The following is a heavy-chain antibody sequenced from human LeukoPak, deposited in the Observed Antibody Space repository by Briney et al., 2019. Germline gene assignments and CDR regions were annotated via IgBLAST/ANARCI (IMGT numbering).Heavy chain of an antibody. J-gene: IGHJ4*02. CDR2: ISSGGNT. D-gene: IGHD4-11*01. Sequence: GTSLRLSCAASGFTVSSNDMSWVRQAPGKGLEWVSVISSGGNTFYADSVKGRFTISRDSSKNTLYLQMNSLRAEDTAVYYCASDSNLDYWGQGTLLTVSS. CDR1: GFTVSSND. CDR3: ASDSNLDY. V-gene: IGHV3-53*01.